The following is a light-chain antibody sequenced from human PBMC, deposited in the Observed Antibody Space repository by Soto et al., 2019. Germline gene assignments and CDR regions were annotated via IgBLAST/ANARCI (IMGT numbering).Light chain of an antibody. V-gene: IGKV4-1*01. CDR2: WAS. CDR3: QQYYSTPLT. J-gene: IGKJ4*01. CDR1: QSVLYNSNNKNY. Sequence: DIVMTQSPDSLAVSLGKRATINCKSSQSVLYNSNNKNYLAWYQQKPGQPPKLLIYWASTRESGVPDRFSGSGSGTDFTLTISSLQAEDVAVYYCQQYYSTPLTFGGGTKVEIK.